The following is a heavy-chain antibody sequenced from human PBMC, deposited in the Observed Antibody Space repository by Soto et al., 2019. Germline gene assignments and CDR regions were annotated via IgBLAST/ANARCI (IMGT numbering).Heavy chain of an antibody. CDR3: ARDLTYYYDSSGYYFDY. V-gene: IGHV1-69*01. J-gene: IGHJ4*02. CDR2: IIPIFGTA. CDR1: GGTFSSYA. Sequence: QVQLVQSGAEVKKPGSSVKVSCKASGGTFSSYAISWVRQAPGQGLEWMGGIIPIFGTANYAQKFQGRVTINADESTSTAYMELSSLRSEDTAVYYCARDLTYYYDSSGYYFDYWGQGTLVTVSS. D-gene: IGHD3-22*01.